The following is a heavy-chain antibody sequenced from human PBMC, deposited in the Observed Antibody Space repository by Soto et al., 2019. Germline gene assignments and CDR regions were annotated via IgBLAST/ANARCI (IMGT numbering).Heavy chain of an antibody. J-gene: IGHJ6*02. CDR1: GGTFSSYA. CDR2: IIPIFGTA. Sequence: SVKVSCKASGGTFSSYAISWVRQAPGQGLEWMGGIIPIFGTANYAQKFQGRVTITADESTSTAYMELSSLRSEDTAVYYCWVTMVRGVISDYGMDVWGQGTTVTVS. V-gene: IGHV1-69*13. D-gene: IGHD3-10*01. CDR3: WVTMVRGVISDYGMDV.